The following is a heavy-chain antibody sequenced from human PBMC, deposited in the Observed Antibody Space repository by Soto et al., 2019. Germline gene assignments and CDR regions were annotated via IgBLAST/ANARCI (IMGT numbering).Heavy chain of an antibody. CDR2: IYYSGST. CDR3: ARSRGDDFWSGYSSPLFDY. D-gene: IGHD3-3*01. V-gene: IGHV4-61*01. J-gene: IGHJ4*02. CDR1: GGSVSSGSYY. Sequence: SETLSLTCTVSGGSVSSGSYYWSWIRQPPGKGLEWIGYIYYSGSTNYNPSLKSRVTISVDTSKNQFSLKLSSVTAADTAVYYCARSRGDDFWSGYSSPLFDYWGQGTLVTVSS.